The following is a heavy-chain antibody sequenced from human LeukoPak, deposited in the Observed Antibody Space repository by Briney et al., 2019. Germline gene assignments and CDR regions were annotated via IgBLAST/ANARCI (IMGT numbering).Heavy chain of an antibody. CDR2: ITGGGDTT. D-gene: IGHD3-9*01. Sequence: GGSLRLFCAASGFTFSSYAMTWVRQAPGKGLEWVSAITGGGDTTYYADSVKGRFTISRDNSKNTLYLQMNNLRAEDTAIYYCAKAANYDILTGYYLDYWGQGTLVTVSS. CDR1: GFTFSSYA. CDR3: AKAANYDILTGYYLDY. V-gene: IGHV3-23*01. J-gene: IGHJ4*02.